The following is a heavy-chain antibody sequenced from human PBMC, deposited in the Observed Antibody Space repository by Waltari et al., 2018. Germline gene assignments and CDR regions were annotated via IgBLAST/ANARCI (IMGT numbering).Heavy chain of an antibody. Sequence: QLQLQESGPGLVKPSGTLSLTCAVSGDSVSSTYWWSWVRQSPQKRLEWIGPVHGSWRTNHHPAFANPIPLSLETSHYLFALKGTSATAPDTALYYCARDRGRGLYLDTWGPGTLVTVSP. J-gene: IGHJ5*02. CDR3: ARDRGRGLYLDT. CDR2: VHGSWRT. V-gene: IGHV4-4*02. D-gene: IGHD2-15*01. CDR1: GDSVSSTYW.